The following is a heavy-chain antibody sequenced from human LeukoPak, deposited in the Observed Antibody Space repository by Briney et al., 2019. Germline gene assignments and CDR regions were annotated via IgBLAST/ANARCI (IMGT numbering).Heavy chain of an antibody. D-gene: IGHD3-22*01. CDR1: GYTFTSYY. V-gene: IGHV1-46*01. CDR3: ARAVVIGYYMDV. J-gene: IGHJ6*03. Sequence: GASVKVSCKASGYTFTSYYMHWVRQAPGQGLEWMGIINPSGGSTSYAQKFQGRVTMTRDMSTSTVYMELSRLRSDDTAVYYCARAVVIGYYMDVWAKGPRSPSP. CDR2: INPSGGST.